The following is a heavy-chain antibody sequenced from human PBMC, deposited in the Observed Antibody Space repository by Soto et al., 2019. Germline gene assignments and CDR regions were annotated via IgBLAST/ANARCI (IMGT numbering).Heavy chain of an antibody. CDR1: GYTFTSYA. CDR2: INAGNGNT. V-gene: IGHV1-3*01. Sequence: GASVKVSCKASGYTFTSYAMHWVRQAPGQRLEWMGWINAGNGNTKYSQKFQGRVTITRDTSASTAYMELSSLRSEDTAVYYCARDPGKLRFSHDIVDAFDIWGQGTMVTVSS. D-gene: IGHD2-15*01. J-gene: IGHJ3*02. CDR3: ARDPGKLRFSHDIVDAFDI.